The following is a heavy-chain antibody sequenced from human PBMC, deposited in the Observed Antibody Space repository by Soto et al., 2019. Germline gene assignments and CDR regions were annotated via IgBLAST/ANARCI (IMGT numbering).Heavy chain of an antibody. D-gene: IGHD3-10*01. Sequence: PSETLSITCTVSNGSLSSNYWSWIRQSPGKGLEWIGNIYYSGSTNYNPSLKSRVTMSVDTSKNQFTLKLSSVTATDTGVYFCARSFMVPVDLFYYWGQGPRVTVSS. CDR3: ARSFMVPVDLFYY. CDR2: IYYSGST. CDR1: NGSLSSNY. J-gene: IGHJ4*02. V-gene: IGHV4-59*01.